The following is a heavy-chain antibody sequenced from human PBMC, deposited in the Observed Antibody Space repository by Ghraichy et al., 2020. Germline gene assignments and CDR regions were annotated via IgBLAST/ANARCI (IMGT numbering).Heavy chain of an antibody. J-gene: IGHJ4*02. CDR2: IYYSGST. V-gene: IGHV4-59*01. D-gene: IGHD3-22*01. CDR1: GGSISSYY. Sequence: GSLRLSCTVSGGSISSYYWSWIRQPPGKGLEWIGYIYYSGSTNYNPSLKSRVTISVDTSKNQFSLKLSSVTAADTAVYYCASTHDSSGFDYWGQGTLVTVSS. CDR3: ASTHDSSGFDY.